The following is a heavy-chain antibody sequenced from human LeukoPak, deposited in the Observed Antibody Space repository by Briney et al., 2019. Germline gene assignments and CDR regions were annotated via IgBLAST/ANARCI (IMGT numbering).Heavy chain of an antibody. D-gene: IGHD4-23*01. V-gene: IGHV3-23*01. J-gene: IGHJ4*02. CDR3: ASLDYGGNSGGY. CDR2: ISNNGGYT. CDR1: GFTFSSSA. Sequence: PGGSLRPSCAASGFTFSSSAMSWVRQAPGKGLEWVSAISNNGGYTYYADSVQGRFTISRDNSKSTLCLQMNSLRAEDTAVYYCASLDYGGNSGGYWGQGTLVTVSS.